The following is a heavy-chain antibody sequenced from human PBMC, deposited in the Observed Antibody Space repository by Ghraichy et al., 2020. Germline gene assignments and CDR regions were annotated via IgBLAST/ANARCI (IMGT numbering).Heavy chain of an antibody. Sequence: LSLTCAASGFTFDAYAMHWVRQAPGKGLEWVSGISWNGGTEGYAGSVQGRCTISRDNAKSSLYLQMNSLTPEDTALYYCVKDRGEYAAGFDYWGQGTQVTVSS. D-gene: IGHD2-15*01. CDR3: VKDRGEYAAGFDY. CDR2: ISWNGGTE. V-gene: IGHV3-9*01. J-gene: IGHJ4*02. CDR1: GFTFDAYA.